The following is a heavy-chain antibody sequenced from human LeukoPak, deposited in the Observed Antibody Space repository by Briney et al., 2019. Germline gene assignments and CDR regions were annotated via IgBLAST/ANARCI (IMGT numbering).Heavy chain of an antibody. CDR2: IYSSGST. D-gene: IGHD3-10*01. Sequence: PSETLPLTCAVYGGSFSGYYWGWIRQPPGKTLEWIGSIYSSGSTYYNPSLKSRVIIIIDTPKNHFSLTLSSVTAADTAVYYCARSDGYGLVGIWGQGTMVTVSS. CDR3: ARSDGYGLVGI. CDR1: GGSFSGYY. V-gene: IGHV4-34*01. J-gene: IGHJ3*02.